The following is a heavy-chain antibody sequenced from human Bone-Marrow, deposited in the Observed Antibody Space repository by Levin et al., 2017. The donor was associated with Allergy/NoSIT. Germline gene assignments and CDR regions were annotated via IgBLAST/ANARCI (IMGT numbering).Heavy chain of an antibody. CDR2: INWNGGST. CDR1: GFTFDDYG. CDR3: ARAMSSGWSQPSFDP. D-gene: IGHD6-19*01. V-gene: IGHV3-20*01. J-gene: IGHJ5*02. Sequence: ESLKISCAASGFTFDDYGMSWVRQAPGKGLEWVSGINWNGGSTGYADSVKGRFTISRDNAKNSLYLQMNSLRAEDTALYHCARAMSSGWSQPSFDPWGQGTLVTVSS.